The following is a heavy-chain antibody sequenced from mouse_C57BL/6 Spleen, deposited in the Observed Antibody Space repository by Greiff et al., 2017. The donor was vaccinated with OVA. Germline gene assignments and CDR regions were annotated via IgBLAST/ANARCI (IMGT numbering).Heavy chain of an antibody. CDR3: TTRAAQATGDY. D-gene: IGHD3-2*02. V-gene: IGHV14-4*01. J-gene: IGHJ2*01. CDR2: IDPENGDT. CDR1: GFTIKDDY. Sequence: VQLQQSGAELVRPGASVKLSCTASGFTIKDDYMHWVKQRPEQGLEWIGWIDPENGDTEYASKFQGKATITADTSSNTAYMQLSSLTSEDTAVYYCTTRAAQATGDYWGQGTTLTVSS.